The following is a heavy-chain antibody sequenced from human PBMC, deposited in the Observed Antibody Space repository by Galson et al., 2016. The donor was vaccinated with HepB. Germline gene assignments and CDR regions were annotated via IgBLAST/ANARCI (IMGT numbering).Heavy chain of an antibody. Sequence: SLRLSCAASGFLFGDYNMYWIRQGPGKRLEWVSYITNSRFYTNFADSVRGRFAISRDNAKNSLHLQMNSLRAEDTAVYYCARKDNCGGDCYSFDYWGQGALVTVSS. D-gene: IGHD2-21*01. V-gene: IGHV3-11*06. CDR3: ARKDNCGGDCYSFDY. CDR2: ITNSRFYT. J-gene: IGHJ4*02. CDR1: GFLFGDYN.